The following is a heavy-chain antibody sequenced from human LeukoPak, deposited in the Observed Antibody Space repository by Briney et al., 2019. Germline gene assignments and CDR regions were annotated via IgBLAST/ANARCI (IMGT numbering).Heavy chain of an antibody. Sequence: GGTLRLSCAASGVTFGNFWVHWVRQAPGKGLVWGSLINADGSTATYADSVKGRFTISRDNARNTLSLQMNSLTIEDRAVYYCVVVVEPPDSDGFDVWGQGKMITVSS. D-gene: IGHD1-14*01. J-gene: IGHJ3*01. CDR2: INADGSTA. CDR3: VVVVEPPDSDGFDV. V-gene: IGHV3-74*01. CDR1: GVTFGNFW.